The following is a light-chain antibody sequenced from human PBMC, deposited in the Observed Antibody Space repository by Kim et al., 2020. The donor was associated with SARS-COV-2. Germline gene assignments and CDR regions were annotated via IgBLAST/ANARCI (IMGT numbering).Light chain of an antibody. CDR3: QSYDSNNHVV. J-gene: IGLJ2*01. V-gene: IGLV6-57*03. CDR2: EDN. CDR1: SGRSASNY. Sequence: KTVTISCTRSSGRSASNYVQWSQQRPGSAPTTLIYEDNQRPSGVPDRFSGSIDSSSNSASLTISGLKTEDEADYYCQSYDSNNHVVFGGGTQLTVL.